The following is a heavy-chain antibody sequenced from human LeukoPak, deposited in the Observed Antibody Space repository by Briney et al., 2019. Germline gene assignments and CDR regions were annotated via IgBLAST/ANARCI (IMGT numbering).Heavy chain of an antibody. CDR3: AVYSSGWYGENYYFDY. CDR2: PIFGTA. D-gene: IGHD6-19*01. Sequence: PIFGTANYSQKFQGRVTITTDESTSTAYMELSSLRSEDTAVYYCAVYSSGWYGENYYFDYWGQGTLVTVSS. J-gene: IGHJ4*02. V-gene: IGHV1-69*05.